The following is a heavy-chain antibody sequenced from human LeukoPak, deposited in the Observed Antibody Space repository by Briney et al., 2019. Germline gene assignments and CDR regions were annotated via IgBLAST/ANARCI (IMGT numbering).Heavy chain of an antibody. J-gene: IGHJ5*02. CDR1: GFTFSSYS. CDR3: AKGYYGSGTYGWFDP. V-gene: IGHV3-48*01. CDR2: ISSSSSTI. D-gene: IGHD3-10*01. Sequence: GGSLRLSCAASGFTFSSYSMYWVRQAPGKGLEWVSYISSSSSTIYYADSVKGRFTISKDNSKKKLYLQMNSLRAEDTAVYYCAKGYYGSGTYGWFDPWGQGTLVTVSS.